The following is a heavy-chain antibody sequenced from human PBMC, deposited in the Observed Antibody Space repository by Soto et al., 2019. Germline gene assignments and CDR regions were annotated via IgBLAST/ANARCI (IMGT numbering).Heavy chain of an antibody. CDR2: ISYDGSNK. Sequence: GGSLRLSCAASGFTFSSYAMHWVRQAPGKGLEWVAVISYDGSNKYYADSVKGRFTISRDNSKNTLYLQMNSLRAEDTAVYYCARDIWADFGEFEQYYYGMDVWGQGTTVTVSS. D-gene: IGHD3-10*01. J-gene: IGHJ6*02. V-gene: IGHV3-30-3*01. CDR3: ARDIWADFGEFEQYYYGMDV. CDR1: GFTFSSYA.